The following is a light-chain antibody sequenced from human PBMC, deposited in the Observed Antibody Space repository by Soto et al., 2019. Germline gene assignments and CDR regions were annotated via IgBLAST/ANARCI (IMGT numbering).Light chain of an antibody. J-gene: IGKJ1*01. CDR1: LSIRRF. V-gene: IGKV1-39*01. Sequence: DIQMTQSPSSLSASVGDRVTITCRASLSIRRFLNWYQQKPGKAPQLLIYAASNLQSGVPSRFSGSGSGTDFTLTISSLQPEDFATYYCQRSYGSPPWTFGQGTKVEIK. CDR2: AAS. CDR3: QRSYGSPPWT.